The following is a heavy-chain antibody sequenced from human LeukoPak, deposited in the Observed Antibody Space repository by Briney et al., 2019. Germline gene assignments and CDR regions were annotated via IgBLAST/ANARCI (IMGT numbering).Heavy chain of an antibody. J-gene: IGHJ4*02. CDR2: INTYTGTP. V-gene: IGHV7-4-1*02. D-gene: IGHD5-12*01. Sequence: ASVKVSCKASGYTFSSYTLSWLRQAPGQGLEWMGWINTYTGTPTYAQGFTGRFVFSLDSSVSTAYLQINSLKAEDIAVYYCVRQYSGYESLYFDSWGQGTLVTVSS. CDR1: GYTFSSYT. CDR3: VRQYSGYESLYFDS.